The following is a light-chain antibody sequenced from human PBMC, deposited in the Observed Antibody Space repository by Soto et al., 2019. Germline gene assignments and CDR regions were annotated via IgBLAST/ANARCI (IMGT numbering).Light chain of an antibody. V-gene: IGKV3-11*01. CDR2: DAS. CDR1: QSLNSY. J-gene: IGKJ4*01. CDR3: QRRRDWPLT. Sequence: EIVLTQSPATLSLSPGERATLSCRASQSLNSYLAWFQQKPRQAPRLLIYDASNTATGIPARCSGSGSGTDFTLTLSSRGPAYFAVYYCQRRRDWPLTFGGGPKVEI.